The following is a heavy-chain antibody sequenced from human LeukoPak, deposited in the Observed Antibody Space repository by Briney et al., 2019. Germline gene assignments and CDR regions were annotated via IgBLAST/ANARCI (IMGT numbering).Heavy chain of an antibody. CDR2: IIPILGIA. CDR3: ARDQGYCSSTSCYNFDY. CDR1: GGTFSSYT. D-gene: IGHD2-2*02. V-gene: IGHV1-69*04. J-gene: IGHJ4*01. Sequence: SVKVSCKASGGTFSSYTISWVRQAPGQGLEWMGRIIPILGIANYAQKFQGRVTITADKSTSTAYMELSSLRSEDTAVYYCARDQGYCSSTSCYNFDYWGHGTLVTVSS.